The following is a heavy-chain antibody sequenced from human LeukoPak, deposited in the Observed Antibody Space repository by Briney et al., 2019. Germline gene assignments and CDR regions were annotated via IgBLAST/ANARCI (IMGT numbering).Heavy chain of an antibody. Sequence: GGSLRLSCAASGFTVSGNYMSWVRQAPGKGLEWVSLIYSGGDTYYADSVKGRFTISRDNSQNTLYLQMNNLRPDDTAVYYCATRYCSGTSCFGGAFDVWGQGTMVTVSS. CDR3: ATRYCSGTSCFGGAFDV. CDR2: IYSGGDT. J-gene: IGHJ3*01. CDR1: GFTVSGNY. D-gene: IGHD2-2*01. V-gene: IGHV3-66*02.